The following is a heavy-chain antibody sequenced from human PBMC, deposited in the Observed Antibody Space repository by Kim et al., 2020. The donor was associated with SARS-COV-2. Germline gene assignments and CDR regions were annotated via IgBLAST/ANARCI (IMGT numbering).Heavy chain of an antibody. V-gene: IGHV4-39*01. J-gene: IGHJ5*02. CDR3: ARRVYYGSWSYHNWFDP. D-gene: IGHD3-10*01. CDR2: IYYSGST. Sequence: SETLSLTCTVSGGSFGSSSYYWGWIRQPPGKGLEWIGSIYYSGSTYYNPSLKSRVTISVDTSKNQFYLKLSSVTAADTDVYYCARRVYYGSWSYHNWFDPWGQGTLDTVSS. CDR1: GGSFGSSSYY.